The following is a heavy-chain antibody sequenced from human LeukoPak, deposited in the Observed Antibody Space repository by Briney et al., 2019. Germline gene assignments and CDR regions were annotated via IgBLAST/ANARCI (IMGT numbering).Heavy chain of an antibody. J-gene: IGHJ5*02. V-gene: IGHV1-69*06. CDR1: GYTFTSYG. CDR2: IIPIFGTA. D-gene: IGHD3-22*01. Sequence: SVKVSCKASGYTFTSYGISWVRQAPGQGLEWMGGIIPIFGTANYAQKFQGRVTITADKSTSTAYMELSSLRSEDTAVYYCASQYPSYDSSGYRRNWFDPWGQGTLVTVSS. CDR3: ASQYPSYDSSGYRRNWFDP.